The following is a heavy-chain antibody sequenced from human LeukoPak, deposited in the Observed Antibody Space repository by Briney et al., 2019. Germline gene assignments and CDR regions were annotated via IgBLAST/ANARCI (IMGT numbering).Heavy chain of an antibody. J-gene: IGHJ6*03. CDR2: ISAYNGNT. CDR1: GYTFTSYG. CDR3: ARVSQYPLNYYYYMDV. Sequence: ASVKVSCKASGYTFTSYGISWVRQAPGQGLEWMGWISAYNGNTNYAQKLQGRVTMTTDTSTSTAYMELRSLRSGDTAVFYCARVSQYPLNYYYYMDVWGKGTTVTVSS. V-gene: IGHV1-18*01. D-gene: IGHD2-2*02.